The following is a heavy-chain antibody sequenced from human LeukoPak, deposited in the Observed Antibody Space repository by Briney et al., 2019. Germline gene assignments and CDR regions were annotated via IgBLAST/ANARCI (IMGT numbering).Heavy chain of an antibody. D-gene: IGHD6-6*01. CDR1: GFTFSSYW. J-gene: IGHJ6*03. CDR2: IKQDGSEK. Sequence: SGGSLRLSCAASGFTFSSYWMSWVRQAPGKGLEWVANIKQDGSEKYYVDSVKGRFTISRDNAKNSLYLQMNSLRAEDTAVYYCASGIAARSNYNYYMDVWGKGTTVTVSS. V-gene: IGHV3-7*01. CDR3: ASGIAARSNYNYYMDV.